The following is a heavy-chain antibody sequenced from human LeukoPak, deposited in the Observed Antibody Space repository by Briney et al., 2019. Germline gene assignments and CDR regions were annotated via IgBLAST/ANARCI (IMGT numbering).Heavy chain of an antibody. D-gene: IGHD3-10*01. V-gene: IGHV4-31*03. CDR3: ARDLITMIRGVSTGGWLDP. Sequence: SQILSLTCTVSGGSISTSAYYWSWIRQHPGKGLEWIASIYYSGSTYYNPSLKSRITISVDTSKNQFSLNLSSVTAANTAVYYCARDLITMIRGVSTGGWLDPWGQGTLVTVSS. CDR2: IYYSGST. J-gene: IGHJ5*02. CDR1: GGSISTSAYY.